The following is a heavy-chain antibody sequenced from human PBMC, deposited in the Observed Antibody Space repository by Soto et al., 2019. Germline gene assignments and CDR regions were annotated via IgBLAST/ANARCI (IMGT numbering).Heavy chain of an antibody. J-gene: IGHJ4*02. D-gene: IGHD3-9*01. CDR3: AGYYDILTGTTWTIDY. CDR2: ISSSGTAP. CDR1: GFIFTNYA. V-gene: IGHV3-23*01. Sequence: GGSLRLSCAASGFIFTNYAMSWVRQAPGKGLEWVSAISSSGTAPYYADSVKGRFTISRDNSRNTLYLQMNSLRAEDTAVYYCAGYYDILTGTTWTIDYWGQGTLVTVSS.